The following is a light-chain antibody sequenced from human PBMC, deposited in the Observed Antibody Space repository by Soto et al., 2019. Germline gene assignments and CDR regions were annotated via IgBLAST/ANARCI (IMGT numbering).Light chain of an antibody. V-gene: IGLV2-14*03. CDR2: DVN. Sequence: QSVLTQPASVSGSPGQSVTISCAGTSSDIGGYNFVSWYQQHPGKAPKLMIYDVNQRPSGVSHRFSGSKSYNTASLTISGLQSEDEADYYCSSYAIGNIVLFGGGTEVTVL. CDR1: SSDIGGYNF. CDR3: SSYAIGNIVL. J-gene: IGLJ2*01.